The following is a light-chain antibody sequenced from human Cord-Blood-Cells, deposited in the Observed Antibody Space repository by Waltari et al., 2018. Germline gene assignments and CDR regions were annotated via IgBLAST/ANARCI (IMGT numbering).Light chain of an antibody. CDR3: QVWDSSSDHRV. J-gene: IGLJ3*02. CDR1: NIGSKS. V-gene: IGLV3-21*04. CDR2: YDS. Sequence: SNVLPQPPSASVAPGKTARITCGGNNIGSKSVHWYQQKPGQTPVLVIYYDSDRPSGSPGRFSGANSGNTATLPISRVEAGDEADYYCQVWDSSSDHRVFGGGTKLTFL.